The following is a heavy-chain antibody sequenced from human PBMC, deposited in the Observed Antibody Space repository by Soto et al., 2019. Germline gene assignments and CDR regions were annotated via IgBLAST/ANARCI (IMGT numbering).Heavy chain of an antibody. D-gene: IGHD3-3*01. J-gene: IGHJ6*02. CDR1: GFPFTSYD. Sequence: ASVKVSCKASGFPFTSYDIIWVRQAPGQGLERMGRISAYNGNTNYAQKLQGRVTMTTDTSTSTAYMELRSLRSDDPAVYYCASAPPVFLGWLVNPYYSYGMDLWGQGTTVTVSS. CDR3: ASAPPVFLGWLVNPYYSYGMDL. V-gene: IGHV1-18*04. CDR2: ISAYNGNT.